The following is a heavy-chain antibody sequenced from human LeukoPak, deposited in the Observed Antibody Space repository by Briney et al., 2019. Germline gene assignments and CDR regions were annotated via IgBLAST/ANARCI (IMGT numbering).Heavy chain of an antibody. CDR3: ARASAYSSSSGVNY. Sequence: SETLSLTCTVSGGSVSSGTYYWSWIRQPPGKGLEWIGYIYYSGSTNYNPSLKSRVTISVDTSKKQFSLRLSSVTAADTALYYCARASAYSSSSGVNYWGQGTLVTVSS. CDR2: IYYSGST. D-gene: IGHD6-6*01. J-gene: IGHJ4*02. CDR1: GGSVSSGTYY. V-gene: IGHV4-61*01.